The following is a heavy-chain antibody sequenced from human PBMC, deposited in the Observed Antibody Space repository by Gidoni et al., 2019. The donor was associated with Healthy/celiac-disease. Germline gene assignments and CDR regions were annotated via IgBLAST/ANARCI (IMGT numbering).Heavy chain of an antibody. V-gene: IGHV1-8*01. J-gene: IGHJ6*02. Sequence: QVQLVQSGAEVKKPGASVKVSCKASGYTFTRYDINWVRQATGQGLAWMGWMNPNSGTTGYAQKFQGRVTMTRKTSISTAYMELSSLRSEDTAVYYCARVGIGVGGATPRYYGMDVWGQGTTVTVSS. D-gene: IGHD1-26*01. CDR1: GYTFTRYD. CDR2: MNPNSGTT. CDR3: ARVGIGVGGATPRYYGMDV.